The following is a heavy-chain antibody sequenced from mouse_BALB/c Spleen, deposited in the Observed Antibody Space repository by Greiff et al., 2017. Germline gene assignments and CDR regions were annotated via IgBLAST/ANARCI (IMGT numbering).Heavy chain of an antibody. CDR2: IWAGGST. V-gene: IGHV2-9*02. CDR3: ARDREGYYAMDY. J-gene: IGHJ4*01. Sequence: VMLVESGPGLVAPSQSLSITCTVSGFSLTSYGVHWVRQPPGKGLEWLGVIWAGGSTNYNSALMSRLSISKDNSKSQVFLKMNSLQTDDTAMYYCARDREGYYAMDYWGQGTSVTVSS. D-gene: IGHD3-1*01. CDR1: GFSLTSYG.